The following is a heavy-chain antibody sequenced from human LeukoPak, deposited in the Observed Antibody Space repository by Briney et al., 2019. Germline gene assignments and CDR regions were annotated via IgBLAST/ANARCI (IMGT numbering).Heavy chain of an antibody. CDR1: GGSISGYY. Sequence: SETLSLTCTVSGGSISGYYWSWIRQPAGQGLEWIGRVYSNGDTRYNPSLKSRVTMSADTSKNQLSLNLGPVTAADTAVYYCARAAGAAGGQYFDYWGQGTLVTVSS. V-gene: IGHV4-4*07. CDR3: ARAAGAAGGQYFDY. D-gene: IGHD6-13*01. J-gene: IGHJ4*02. CDR2: VYSNGDT.